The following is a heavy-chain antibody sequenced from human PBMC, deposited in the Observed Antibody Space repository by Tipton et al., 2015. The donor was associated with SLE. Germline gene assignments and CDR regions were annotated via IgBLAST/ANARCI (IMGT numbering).Heavy chain of an antibody. Sequence: TLSLTCTVSGYSISSGYYWGWIRQPPGKGLEWIGSIYHSGSTYYNPSLKSRVTISVDTSKNQFSLKLSSVTAADTAVYYCARVKNYDFWSGWAAFDIWGQGTMVPVSS. CDR3: ARVKNYDFWSGWAAFDI. CDR1: GYSISSGYY. V-gene: IGHV4-38-2*02. J-gene: IGHJ3*02. D-gene: IGHD3-3*01. CDR2: IYHSGST.